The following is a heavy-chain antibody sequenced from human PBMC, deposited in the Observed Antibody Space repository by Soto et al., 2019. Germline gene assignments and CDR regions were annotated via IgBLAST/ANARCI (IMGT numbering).Heavy chain of an antibody. J-gene: IGHJ6*03. Sequence: ASVKVSCKASGGTFSSYTISWVRQAPGQGLEWMGRIIPILGIANYAQKFQGRVTITADKSTSTAYMELSSLRSEDTAVYYCARDHGITGTSEFPYYYYYMDVWGKGTTVTVSS. CDR3: ARDHGITGTSEFPYYYYYMDV. CDR2: IIPILGIA. CDR1: GGTFSSYT. D-gene: IGHD1-20*01. V-gene: IGHV1-69*04.